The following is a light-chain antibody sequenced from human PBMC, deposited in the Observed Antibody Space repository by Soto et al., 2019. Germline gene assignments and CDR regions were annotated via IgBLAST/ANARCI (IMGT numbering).Light chain of an antibody. V-gene: IGKV3-20*01. J-gene: IGKJ3*01. Sequence: EIVLTQSPGTLSLSPGERATLSCRASQSISSTSLAWYQQKPGQAPRLLIHSASSRASGIPARFSGSGSGTDVSLTISRLEPEEFAVYYGQQYDGSLLTFGPGTKVDIK. CDR1: QSISSTS. CDR2: SAS. CDR3: QQYDGSLLT.